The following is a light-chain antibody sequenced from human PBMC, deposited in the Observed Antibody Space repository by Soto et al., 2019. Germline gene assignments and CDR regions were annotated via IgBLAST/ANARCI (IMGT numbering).Light chain of an antibody. Sequence: QPVLTQSPSASASLGASVKLTCTLSSGHSSNAIAWHQQQPEKGPRYLMKVNSDGSHTKGDGIPDRFSGSSSGAERYLTISSLQSEDEADYYCQTWGAGSPYVFGSGTKVTVL. CDR1: SGHSSNA. CDR3: QTWGAGSPYV. V-gene: IGLV4-69*01. J-gene: IGLJ1*01. CDR2: VNSDGSH.